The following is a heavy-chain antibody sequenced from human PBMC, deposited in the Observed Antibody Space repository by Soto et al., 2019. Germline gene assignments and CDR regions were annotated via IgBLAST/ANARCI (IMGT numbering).Heavy chain of an antibody. V-gene: IGHV4-59*01. CDR1: GGRISSYY. Sequence: SETLSLTGTVSGGRISSYYWSWIRQPPGKGLEWIGYIYYSGSTNYNPSLKSRVTISVDTSKNQLSLKLSSVTAADTAVYYCARGDSSSSYVPGYYYYYGMDVCGQGTTVTVSS. CDR2: IYYSGST. CDR3: ARGDSSSSYVPGYYYYYGMDV. J-gene: IGHJ6*02. D-gene: IGHD6-13*01.